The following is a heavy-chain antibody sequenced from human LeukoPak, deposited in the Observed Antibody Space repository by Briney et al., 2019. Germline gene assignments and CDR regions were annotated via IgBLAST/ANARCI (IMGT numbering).Heavy chain of an antibody. D-gene: IGHD3-3*01. J-gene: IGHJ5*02. CDR1: GYTFTNYG. CDR2: ISIYNGNT. CDR3: ARITYDFWSGYYMPDDP. V-gene: IGHV1-18*01. Sequence: ASVKVSCKASGYTFTNYGISWVRQAPGQGLEWMGWISIYNGNTDYAQKLRGRVTMTTDTSTSTAYMELRSLKSDDTAVYYCARITYDFWSGYYMPDDPWGQGTLVTVSS.